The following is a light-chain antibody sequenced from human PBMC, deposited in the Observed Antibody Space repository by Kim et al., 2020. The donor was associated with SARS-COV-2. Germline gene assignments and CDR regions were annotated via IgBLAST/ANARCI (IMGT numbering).Light chain of an antibody. CDR2: DAT. V-gene: IGKV1-12*01. CDR1: QGIRNW. CDR3: QQINSVPLT. Sequence: ASAGDRVTLTCRASQGIRNWLAWYQQKPGKAPKLLIHDATRLESGVPSRFSGSGSGTDFTLTISSLRPEDSATYYCQQINSVPLTFGGGTKVDIK. J-gene: IGKJ4*01.